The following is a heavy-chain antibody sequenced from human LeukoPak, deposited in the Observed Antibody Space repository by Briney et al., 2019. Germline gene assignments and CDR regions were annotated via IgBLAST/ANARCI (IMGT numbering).Heavy chain of an antibody. CDR1: GGTFSSYA. Sequence: SVKVSCKASGGTFSSYAISWVRQAPGQGLEWXGGIIPIFGTANYAQKFQGRVTITADESTSTAYMELSSLRSEDTAVYYCAREKYGGQATFDYWGQGTLVTVSS. V-gene: IGHV1-69*01. CDR3: AREKYGGQATFDY. CDR2: IIPIFGTA. D-gene: IGHD4/OR15-4a*01. J-gene: IGHJ4*02.